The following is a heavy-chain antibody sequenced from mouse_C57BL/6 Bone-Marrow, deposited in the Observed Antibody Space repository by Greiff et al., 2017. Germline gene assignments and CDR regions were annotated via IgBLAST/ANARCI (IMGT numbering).Heavy chain of an antibody. J-gene: IGHJ2*01. CDR3: ARGCYYGSSLYYFDY. CDR1: GYSITSGYD. Sequence: DVQLQESGPGMVKPSQSLSLTCTVTGYSITSGYDWHWIRHFPGNKLEWMGYISYSGSTNYNPSLKSRISITHDTSKNHFFLKLNSVTTEDTATYYCARGCYYGSSLYYFDYWGQGTTLTVSS. V-gene: IGHV3-1*01. CDR2: ISYSGST. D-gene: IGHD1-1*01.